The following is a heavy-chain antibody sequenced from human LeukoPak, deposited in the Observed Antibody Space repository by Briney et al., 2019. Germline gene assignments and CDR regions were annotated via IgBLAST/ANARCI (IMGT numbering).Heavy chain of an antibody. CDR3: TTDRGGYYRNYYYYYMDV. J-gene: IGHJ6*03. D-gene: IGHD3-22*01. CDR2: IKSKNDGGTT. CDR1: GFTFSNAW. V-gene: IGHV3-15*01. Sequence: GGSLRLSCAASGFTFSNAWMSWVRQAPGKGLEWVGRIKSKNDGGTTDYAAPVKGRFTISRDDSKYTLYLQMNSLKTEDTAVYYCTTDRGGYYRNYYYYYMDVWGKGTTVTVSS.